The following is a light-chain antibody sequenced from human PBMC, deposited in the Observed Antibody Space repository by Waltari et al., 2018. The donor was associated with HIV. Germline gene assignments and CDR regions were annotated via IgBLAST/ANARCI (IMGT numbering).Light chain of an antibody. CDR1: SPNIGSIT. V-gene: IGLV1-44*01. Sequence: QSVLTQPPSASGTPGQRVTISCSGSSPNIGSITVYWYQQLPGTAPKLLIYSNNQRPSGIPDRFSGSKSGTSASLAISGLQSEDEADYYCAAWDDSLRGVFGGGTKLTVL. CDR2: SNN. CDR3: AAWDDSLRGV. J-gene: IGLJ2*01.